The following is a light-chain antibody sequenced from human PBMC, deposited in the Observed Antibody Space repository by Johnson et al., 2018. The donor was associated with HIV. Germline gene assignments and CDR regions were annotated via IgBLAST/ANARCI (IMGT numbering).Light chain of an antibody. CDR3: GAWDTSLGAQYV. CDR1: SSNIGNNY. Sequence: QSVLTQPPSVSAAPGQKVTISCSGSSSNIGNNYVSWYQLLPGTAPKLLIYDYDKRPSEIPGRFSGSKSGTSATLGITGLQTGDEADYYCGAWDTSLGAQYVFGSGTKVTVL. J-gene: IGLJ1*01. V-gene: IGLV1-51*01. CDR2: DYD.